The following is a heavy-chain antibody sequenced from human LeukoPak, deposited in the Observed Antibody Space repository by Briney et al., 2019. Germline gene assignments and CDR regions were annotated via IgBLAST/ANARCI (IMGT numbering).Heavy chain of an antibody. CDR1: GFTFSTYW. V-gene: IGHV3-74*01. Sequence: GGSLRLSCAASGFTFSTYWMHWVRQGPGKGLVWVSRTNPDGSSTSYADSVKGRFTISRGNAKNTVYLMNSLRAEDTAVYYCARDSADISVWGKGTTVTVSS. CDR2: TNPDGSST. J-gene: IGHJ6*04. D-gene: IGHD5-12*01. CDR3: ARDSADISV.